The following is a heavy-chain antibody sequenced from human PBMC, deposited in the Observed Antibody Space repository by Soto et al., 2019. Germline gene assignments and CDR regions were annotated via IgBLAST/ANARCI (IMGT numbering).Heavy chain of an antibody. CDR2: IIPIFGTA. CDR3: ASYQGSGSLYPAYYYYGMDV. V-gene: IGHV1-69*13. J-gene: IGHJ6*02. CDR1: GGTFSSYA. D-gene: IGHD3-10*01. Sequence: ASVTVSCQASGGTFSSYAISWVRQAPGQGLEWMGGIIPIFGTANYAQKFQGRVTITADESTSTAYMELSSLRSEDTAVYYCASYQGSGSLYPAYYYYGMDVWGQGTTVTVSS.